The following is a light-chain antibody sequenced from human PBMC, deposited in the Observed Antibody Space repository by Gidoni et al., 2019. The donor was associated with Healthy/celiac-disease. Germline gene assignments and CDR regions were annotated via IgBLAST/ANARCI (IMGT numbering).Light chain of an antibody. J-gene: IGKJ4*01. V-gene: IGKV3-15*01. CDR1: QRVSSN. CDR3: QQYNNWPPLT. Sequence: DIVLTPSPATLSVSPRERATLSCRASQRVSSNLAWYQQKPGQAPRLLISGASPRATGIPARFSGSGSGTEFTLTISSLQSEDFAVYYCQQYNNWPPLTFGGGTKVEIK. CDR2: GAS.